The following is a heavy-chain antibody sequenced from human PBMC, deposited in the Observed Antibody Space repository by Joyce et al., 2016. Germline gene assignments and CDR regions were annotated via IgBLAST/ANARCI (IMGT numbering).Heavy chain of an antibody. Sequence: EVQLVESGGGLVQPVGALRLSCAASGFTISNYWMAWVRQAPGKGLEWVANINQGGTEKNYVDSVKGRFIISRDNAKNSLYLQLNSLRAEDTAVYYCAELSVTWGQGTLVTVSS. CDR3: AELSVT. V-gene: IGHV3-7*03. J-gene: IGHJ4*02. D-gene: IGHD4-11*01. CDR2: INQGGTEK. CDR1: GFTISNYW.